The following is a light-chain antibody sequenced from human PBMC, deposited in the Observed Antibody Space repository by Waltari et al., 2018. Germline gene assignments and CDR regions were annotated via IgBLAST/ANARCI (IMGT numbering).Light chain of an antibody. CDR2: GAS. V-gene: IGKV3-20*01. CDR3: QQYGDSPRT. J-gene: IGKJ1*01. Sequence: EIVLTQSPGTLSLSPGVRATLSCRASQNVSNSFLAWYQQKRGQAPRLLMYGASTSCYAIPDRFSGSGSGADFTLTINSLQPEDFAVYYCQQYGDSPRTFGQGTRV. CDR1: QNVSNSF.